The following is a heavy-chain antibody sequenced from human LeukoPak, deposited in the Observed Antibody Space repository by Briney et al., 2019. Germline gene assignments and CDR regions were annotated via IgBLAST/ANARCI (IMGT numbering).Heavy chain of an antibody. CDR1: GFTFSGSA. CDR3: TRLSAVAGTRVNY. CDR2: IRSKANSYAT. V-gene: IGHV3-73*01. J-gene: IGHJ4*02. D-gene: IGHD6-19*01. Sequence: GGSLRLSCAASGFTFSGSAMHWVRQASGKGLEWVGRIRSKANSYATAYAASVKGRFTISRDDSKNTAYLQMNSLKTEDTAVYYCTRLSAVAGTRVNYWGQGTLVTVSS.